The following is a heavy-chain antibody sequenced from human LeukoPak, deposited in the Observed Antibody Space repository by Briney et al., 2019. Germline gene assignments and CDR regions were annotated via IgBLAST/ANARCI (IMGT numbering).Heavy chain of an antibody. CDR3: ARDLFQEPLEGYKYYYYGMDV. Sequence: QPGRSLRLSCAASGFTFSSYAMHWVRQAPGKGLEWVAVISYDGSNKYYADSVKGRFTISRDNSKNTLYLQMNSLRAEDTAVYYCARDLFQEPLEGYKYYYYGMDVWGQGTTVTVSS. J-gene: IGHJ6*02. CDR1: GFTFSSYA. D-gene: IGHD2-21*01. CDR2: ISYDGSNK. V-gene: IGHV3-30-3*01.